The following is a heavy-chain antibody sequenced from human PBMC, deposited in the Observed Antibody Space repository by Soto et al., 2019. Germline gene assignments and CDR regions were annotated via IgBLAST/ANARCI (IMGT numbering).Heavy chain of an antibody. D-gene: IGHD3-3*01. CDR2: IKSKTDGGTT. CDR1: GFTFSNAW. Sequence: EVQLVESGGGLVKPGGSLRLSCAASGFTFSNAWMSWVRQAPGKGLEWVGRIKSKTDGGTTDYAAPVKGRFTISRDDSKNTLYLKMTSLKTENTAVYYCPTGKRYYDFGSGYNPPWFAPGGQGPLVTVSS. V-gene: IGHV3-15*01. CDR3: PTGKRYYDFGSGYNPPWFAP. J-gene: IGHJ5*02.